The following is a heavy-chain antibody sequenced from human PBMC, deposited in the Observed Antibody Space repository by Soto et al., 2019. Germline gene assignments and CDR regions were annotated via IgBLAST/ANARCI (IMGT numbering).Heavy chain of an antibody. CDR3: ARLAMVTHYGMDV. CDR2: IKQDGSEK. CDR1: GFTFSSYW. D-gene: IGHD5-18*01. Sequence: QSGGSLRLSCAASGFTFSSYWMSWVRQAPGKGLEWVANIKQDGSEKYYVDSVKGRFTISRDNAKNSLYLQMNSLRAEDTAVYYCARLAMVTHYGMDVWGQGTTVTVSS. V-gene: IGHV3-7*01. J-gene: IGHJ6*02.